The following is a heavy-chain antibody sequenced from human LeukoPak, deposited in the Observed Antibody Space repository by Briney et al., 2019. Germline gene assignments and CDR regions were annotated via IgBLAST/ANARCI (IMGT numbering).Heavy chain of an antibody. CDR1: GFTFSSYS. CDR3: AKDWTTYSSSLYYFDY. CDR2: ISSASGSI. Sequence: GGSLRLSCAASGFTFSSYSMNWVRQAPGKGLEWVSYISSASGSIYYADSVKGRCTISSDNSKNTLYLQMNSLRAEDTAVYYCAKDWTTYSSSLYYFDYWGQGTLVTVSS. D-gene: IGHD6-13*01. J-gene: IGHJ4*02. V-gene: IGHV3-48*01.